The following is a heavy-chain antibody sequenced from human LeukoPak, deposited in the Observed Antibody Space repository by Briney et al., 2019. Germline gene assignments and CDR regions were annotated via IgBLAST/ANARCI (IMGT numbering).Heavy chain of an antibody. V-gene: IGHV4-38-2*02. CDR3: ARSSIVATTPYDAFAI. Sequence: PSETLSLTCTVSGYSISSGYYWGCIRQPPGKGLWCVGSFYHSGSTYYNPSLKSRATISVDTSNNQFSLKLSSVTAADTAVYYCARSSIVATTPYDAFAICGQGTMVTVSS. D-gene: IGHD5-12*01. CDR2: FYHSGST. J-gene: IGHJ3*02. CDR1: GYSISSGYY.